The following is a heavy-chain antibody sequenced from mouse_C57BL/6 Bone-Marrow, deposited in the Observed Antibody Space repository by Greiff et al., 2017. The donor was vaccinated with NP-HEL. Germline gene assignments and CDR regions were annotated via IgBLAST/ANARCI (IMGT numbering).Heavy chain of an antibody. Sequence: QVQLQQSGAELVRPGTSVKVSCMASGYAFTNYLIEWVKQRPGQGLEWIGVINPGSGGTNYNEKFKGKATLTADKSSSTAYMQLSSLTSEDSAVYFCARRSRSWFAYWGQGTLVTVSA. CDR3: ARRSRSWFAY. CDR1: GYAFTNYL. D-gene: IGHD1-1*01. J-gene: IGHJ3*01. V-gene: IGHV1-54*01. CDR2: INPGSGGT.